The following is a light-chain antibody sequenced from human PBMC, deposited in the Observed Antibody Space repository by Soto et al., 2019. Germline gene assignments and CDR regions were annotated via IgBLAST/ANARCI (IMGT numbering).Light chain of an antibody. J-gene: IGLJ1*01. V-gene: IGLV2-14*01. CDR2: EVT. Sequence: QSVLTQPASVSGSPGQSITISCTGTSSDVGTYNYVSWYQQHPGKAPKVMIYEVTYRPSGVSNRFSGSKSGNTASLTISGLQAEDEAEYYCSSYTASSTSHVFGTGTKVTVL. CDR1: SSDVGTYNY. CDR3: SSYTASSTSHV.